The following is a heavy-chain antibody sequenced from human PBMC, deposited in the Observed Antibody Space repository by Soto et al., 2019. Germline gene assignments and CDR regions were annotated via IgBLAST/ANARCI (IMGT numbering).Heavy chain of an antibody. CDR2: INHSGSA. D-gene: IGHD6-13*01. CDR3: ARGVSSSWYDYYYGMDV. V-gene: IGHV4-34*01. Sequence: QVQLQQWGAGLLKPSETLSLTCAVYGGSFSGYYWSWIRQPPGKGLEWIGEINHSGSANYNQSLKSRVTISVDTSKNQFSLKLSSVTAADTAVYYCARGVSSSWYDYYYGMDVWGQGTTVTVSS. CDR1: GGSFSGYY. J-gene: IGHJ6*02.